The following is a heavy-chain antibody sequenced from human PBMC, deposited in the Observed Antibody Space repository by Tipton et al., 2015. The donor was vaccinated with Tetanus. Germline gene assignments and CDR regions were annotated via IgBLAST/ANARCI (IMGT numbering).Heavy chain of an antibody. CDR2: INHSRNI. J-gene: IGHJ6*02. Sequence: TLSLTCAVYGGSFSVYYWSWIRQPPGKGLEWIGEINHSRNINNNPSLKSRVTISIDTSKNQFSLKLSSVTAADTAVYYCARMQRYGMDVWGQGTTVTVSS. D-gene: IGHD6-25*01. CDR3: ARMQRYGMDV. V-gene: IGHV4-34*01. CDR1: GGSFSVYY.